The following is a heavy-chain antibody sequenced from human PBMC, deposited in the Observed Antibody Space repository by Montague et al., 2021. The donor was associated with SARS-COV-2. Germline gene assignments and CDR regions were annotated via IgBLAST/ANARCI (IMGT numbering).Heavy chain of an antibody. V-gene: IGHV4-34*01. Sequence: SETLSLTCAVYGGSFGTYYWSWIRQPPGKGLEWIGEINQSGSTNYNPSLKSRVTISVDTSKNQFSLKLSSVTAADTAVYYCARGRGVNLIFVAYYYYGIDFWGQGTTVTVSS. CDR2: INQSGST. D-gene: IGHD3-16*01. CDR1: GGSFGTYY. CDR3: ARGRGVNLIFVAYYYYGIDF. J-gene: IGHJ6*02.